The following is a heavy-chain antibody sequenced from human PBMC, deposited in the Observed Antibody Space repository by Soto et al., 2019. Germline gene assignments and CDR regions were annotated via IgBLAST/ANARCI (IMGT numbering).Heavy chain of an antibody. D-gene: IGHD3-10*01. CDR2: ISGDGITT. Sequence: QVQLVESGGGLVEPGGSLRLSCAASGFRFGDHYMTWIRQAPGKGLEWVSKISGDGITTYYAESVKGRFAVSRDNAKNSLYLQMNRLRADDTAAYYCAGDPYHYGSAFWGQGALVTVSS. CDR1: GFRFGDHY. CDR3: AGDPYHYGSAF. J-gene: IGHJ4*02. V-gene: IGHV3-11*01.